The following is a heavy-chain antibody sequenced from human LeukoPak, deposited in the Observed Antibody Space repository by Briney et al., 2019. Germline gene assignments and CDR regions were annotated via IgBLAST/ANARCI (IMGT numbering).Heavy chain of an antibody. CDR1: GGTFTSYA. Sequence: ASVKVSCKPSGGTFTSYAITWVRQAPGQGLEWMGKIIPISGTTNYAQKFQGRVTFTADESTSTAYMELSSLRSEDTALYYCARKLRLGGNWFDPWGQGTLVTVSS. CDR3: ARKLRLGGNWFDP. D-gene: IGHD1-26*01. CDR2: IIPISGTT. J-gene: IGHJ5*02. V-gene: IGHV1-69*15.